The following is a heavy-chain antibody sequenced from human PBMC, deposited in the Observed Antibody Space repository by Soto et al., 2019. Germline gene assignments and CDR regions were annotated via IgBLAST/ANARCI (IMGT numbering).Heavy chain of an antibody. CDR1: GYTFTSYG. V-gene: IGHV1-18*01. D-gene: IGHD6-19*01. Sequence: QVQLVQSGAEVKKPGASVKVSCRASGYTFTSYGISWVRQAPGQGLEWMAWISAYNGDTNYAQKFQGRVTMTTDTSTSTAYMELRSLRSDDSAVYFCARAAAVAGQSRYFLQWGQGTLVTVSS. J-gene: IGHJ1*01. CDR2: ISAYNGDT. CDR3: ARAAAVAGQSRYFLQ.